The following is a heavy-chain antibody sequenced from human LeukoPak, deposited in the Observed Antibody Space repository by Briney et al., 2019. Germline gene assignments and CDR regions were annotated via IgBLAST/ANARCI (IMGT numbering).Heavy chain of an antibody. J-gene: IGHJ4*02. Sequence: PGGSLRLSCAASGFTFSSYWMHWVRQAPGKGLVWVSRINSDGSSTSYADSVKGRFTISRDNAKNTLYLQMSSLRVEDTAIYYCARISRGELPTFWGQGALVIVSS. CDR2: INSDGSST. CDR3: ARISRGELPTF. CDR1: GFTFSSYW. V-gene: IGHV3-74*01. D-gene: IGHD1-7*01.